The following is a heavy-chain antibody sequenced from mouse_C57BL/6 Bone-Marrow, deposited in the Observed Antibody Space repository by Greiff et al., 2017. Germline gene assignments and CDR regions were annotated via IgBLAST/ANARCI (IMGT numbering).Heavy chain of an antibody. V-gene: IGHV14-4*01. CDR1: GFNIKDDY. D-gene: IGHD2-5*01. J-gene: IGHJ2*01. Sequence: VQLQQSGAELVRPGASVKLSCTASGFNIKDDYMHWVKQRPEQGPEWIGWIDPENGDTEYASKFQGKATITADTSSNTAYLQLSSLTSEDTAVYYCTISNYDYFDYWGQGTTLTVSS. CDR3: TISNYDYFDY. CDR2: IDPENGDT.